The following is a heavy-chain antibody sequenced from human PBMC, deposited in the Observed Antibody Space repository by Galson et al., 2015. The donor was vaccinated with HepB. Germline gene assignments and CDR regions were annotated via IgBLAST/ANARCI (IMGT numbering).Heavy chain of an antibody. J-gene: IGHJ4*02. CDR3: ARPRRGLYCSGGSCPETYYLDY. CDR1: GGTFSSYA. V-gene: IGHV1-69*13. CDR2: IIPIFGTA. Sequence: SVKVSCKASGGTFSSYAISWVRQAPGQGLEWMGGIIPIFGTANYAQKFQGRVTITADESTSTAYMELSSLRSEDTAVYYCARPRRGLYCSGGSCPETYYLDYWGQGTLVTVSS. D-gene: IGHD2-15*01.